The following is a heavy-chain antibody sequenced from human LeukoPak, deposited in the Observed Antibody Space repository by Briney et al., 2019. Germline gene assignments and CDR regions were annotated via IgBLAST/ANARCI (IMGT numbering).Heavy chain of an antibody. D-gene: IGHD3-10*01. V-gene: IGHV3-66*02. CDR2: IYGDGTT. J-gene: IGHJ5*02. CDR1: GFTVSNDY. Sequence: PEGSLRLSCAASGFTVSNDYMAWVRQAPGRGLEWVSLIYGDGTTFYTDSVKGRFTISRDSFKNTLYLQMSSLRPEDTALYYCARDRAGAQSWVALDPWGQGTLVTVSS. CDR3: ARDRAGAQSWVALDP.